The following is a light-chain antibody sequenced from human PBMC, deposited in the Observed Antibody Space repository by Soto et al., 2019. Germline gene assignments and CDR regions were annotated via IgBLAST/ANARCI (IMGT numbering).Light chain of an antibody. V-gene: IGLV2-8*01. J-gene: IGLJ1*01. CDR2: EVS. CDR1: RSDVGGYNF. Sequence: QSVLTQPPSPSGSPGQSVTISCTGTRSDVGGYNFVSWYQQHPGKAPKLMIYEVSKRPSGVPDRFSGSKSGNTASLTVSGLQAEDEADYYCSSYAGSNNFGVFGTGTKVT. CDR3: SSYAGSNNFGV.